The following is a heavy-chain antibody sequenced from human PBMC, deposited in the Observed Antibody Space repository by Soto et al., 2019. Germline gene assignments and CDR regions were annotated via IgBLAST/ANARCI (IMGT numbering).Heavy chain of an antibody. V-gene: IGHV3-23*01. D-gene: IGHD3-10*01. CDR3: SRWSGDGDL. CDR1: GFTVSGQS. J-gene: IGHJ4*02. Sequence: EVQLLQSGGGLVQPGGSLRLSCAASGFTVSGQSMTWVRQAPGKGLEWISGISATEGITFYADSVRGRFTISRDKSKNTIYRQMSSLTVEDTATYYCSRWSGDGDLWAQGTLVTVSA. CDR2: ISATEGIT.